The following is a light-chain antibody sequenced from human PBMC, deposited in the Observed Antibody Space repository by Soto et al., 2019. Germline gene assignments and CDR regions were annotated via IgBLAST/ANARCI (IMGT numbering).Light chain of an antibody. CDR3: QQRSNWPLT. CDR2: DAS. Sequence: EIVLTQSPATLSLSPGERATLSCRASQSVSSYLAWYQQKPGQAPRLLIYDASNRATGIPARFSGSGSGTDFTLTISSLEPEGFAVYYCQQRSNWPLTFGGGTKMEIK. V-gene: IGKV3-11*01. CDR1: QSVSSY. J-gene: IGKJ4*01.